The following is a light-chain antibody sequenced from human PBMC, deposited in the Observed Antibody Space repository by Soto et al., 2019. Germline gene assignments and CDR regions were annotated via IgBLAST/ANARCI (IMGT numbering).Light chain of an antibody. CDR1: QDIGKD. CDR2: EAS. Sequence: AIQMTQSPSSLSASVGDRVSLTCRASQDIGKDVGWYQQKPGEVPKLLIFEASTVQTGLPSRFSGSGSGTDFTLTTSSLQPEHFANYFCLQDYNYPRTCGQGT. CDR3: LQDYNYPRT. V-gene: IGKV1-6*01. J-gene: IGKJ1*01.